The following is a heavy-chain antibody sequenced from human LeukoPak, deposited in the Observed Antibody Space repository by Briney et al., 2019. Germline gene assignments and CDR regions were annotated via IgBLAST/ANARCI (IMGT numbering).Heavy chain of an antibody. CDR1: GGSFSGHY. V-gene: IGHV4-34*01. J-gene: IGHJ6*03. CDR2: VNDRGVA. D-gene: IGHD3-16*01. Sequence: SETLSLTCAVYGGSFSGHYWTWIRQAPGKGLQWIGEVNDRGVANYNPSLQSRLTISEDRSKNQFSLRLPSVTAADTAVYYCARGVVSGRFGDYYYYMDDWGKGTAVTVSS. CDR3: ARGVVSGRFGDYYYYMDD.